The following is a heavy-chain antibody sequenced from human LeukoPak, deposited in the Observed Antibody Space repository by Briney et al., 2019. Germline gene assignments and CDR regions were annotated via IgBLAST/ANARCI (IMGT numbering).Heavy chain of an antibody. CDR2: IYHSGST. V-gene: IGHV4-30-2*01. D-gene: IGHD4-17*01. CDR3: ARYGYYFDY. CDR1: GGSISSGGYS. J-gene: IGHJ4*02. Sequence: SSETLSLTCAVSGGSISSGGYSWSWIRQPPGKGLEWIGYIYHSGSTYYNPSLKSRVTMSVDRSKNQFSLKLSSVTAADTAVYYCARYGYYFDYWGQGTLVTVSS.